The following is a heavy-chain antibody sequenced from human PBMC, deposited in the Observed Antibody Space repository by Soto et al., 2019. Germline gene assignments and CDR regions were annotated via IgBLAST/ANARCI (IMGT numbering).Heavy chain of an antibody. CDR2: INTNTGNP. Sequence: ASVKVSCKASGYTFTSYAMNWVRQAPGQGLEWMGWINTNTGNPTYPQGFTGRFVFPLDTSVSTAYLQICSLKAEDTAVYYCARDGGYDFWSGYYLTGYYGMDVWGQGTTVTVSS. CDR1: GYTFTSYA. V-gene: IGHV7-4-1*01. CDR3: ARDGGYDFWSGYYLTGYYGMDV. J-gene: IGHJ6*02. D-gene: IGHD3-3*01.